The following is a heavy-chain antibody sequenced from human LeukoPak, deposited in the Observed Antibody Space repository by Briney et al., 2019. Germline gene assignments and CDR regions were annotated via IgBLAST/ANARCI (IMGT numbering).Heavy chain of an antibody. V-gene: IGHV4-59*08. D-gene: IGHD3-22*01. CDR1: GGSISSYY. Sequence: PSETLSLTCTVSGGSISSYYWSWIRQPPGKGLEWIGYIYYSGSTNYNTSLKSRVTISVDTSKNQFSLKLSSVTAADTAVYYCARRYYDSSGYYDYWGQGTLVTVSS. CDR3: ARRYYDSSGYYDY. J-gene: IGHJ4*02. CDR2: IYYSGST.